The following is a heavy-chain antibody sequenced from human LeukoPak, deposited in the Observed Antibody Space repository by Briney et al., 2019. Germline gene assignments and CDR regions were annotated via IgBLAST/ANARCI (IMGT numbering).Heavy chain of an antibody. J-gene: IGHJ4*02. D-gene: IGHD2-15*01. CDR3: ARAQRYCSGGSCYPEFG. CDR1: GFTFSSYA. V-gene: IGHV3-30*01. Sequence: GGSLRLSCAASGFTFSSYAMHWVRQAPGKGLEWVAVISYDGSNKYYADSVKGRFTISRDNSKNTLYLQMNSLRAEDTAVYYCARAQRYCSGGSCYPEFGWGQGTLVTVSS. CDR2: ISYDGSNK.